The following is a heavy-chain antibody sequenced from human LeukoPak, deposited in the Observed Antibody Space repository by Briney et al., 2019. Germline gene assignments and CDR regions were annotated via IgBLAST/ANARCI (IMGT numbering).Heavy chain of an antibody. CDR2: INPNSGGT. D-gene: IGHD5-18*01. CDR1: GYTFTGYY. CDR3: ARERWQDTAMVTLGY. J-gene: IGHJ4*02. Sequence: ASVKVSCKASGYTFTGYYMHWVRQAPGQGLEWVGWINPNSGGTNYAQKFQGRVTMTRDTSISTAYMELSRLRSDDTAVYYCARERWQDTAMVTLGYWGQGTLVTVSS. V-gene: IGHV1-2*02.